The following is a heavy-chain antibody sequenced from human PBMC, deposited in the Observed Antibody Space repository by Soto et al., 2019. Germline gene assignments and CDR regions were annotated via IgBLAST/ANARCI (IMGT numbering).Heavy chain of an antibody. CDR1: GGSISSGGYS. Sequence: KTSETLSLTCAVSGGSISSGGYSWSWIRQPPGKGLEWIGYIYHSGSTYYNPSLKSRVTISVDRSKNQFSLKLSSVTAADTAVYYCAGDYGDYDYYYGMDVWGQGTTVTVSS. V-gene: IGHV4-30-2*01. D-gene: IGHD4-17*01. CDR2: IYHSGST. J-gene: IGHJ6*02. CDR3: AGDYGDYDYYYGMDV.